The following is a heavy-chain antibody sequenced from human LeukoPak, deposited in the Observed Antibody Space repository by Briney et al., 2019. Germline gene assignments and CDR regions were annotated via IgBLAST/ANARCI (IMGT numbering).Heavy chain of an antibody. CDR1: GYTFTSYG. V-gene: IGHV1-18*01. CDR3: ARDLGYNSSGYYDY. Sequence: ASVKVSCKASGYTFTSYGISWVRQAPGQGLEWMGWISAYNGNTNYAQKLQGGVTMTTDTSTSAAYMELRSLRSDDTAVYYCARDLGYNSSGYYDYWGQGTLVTVSS. CDR2: ISAYNGNT. D-gene: IGHD3-22*01. J-gene: IGHJ4*02.